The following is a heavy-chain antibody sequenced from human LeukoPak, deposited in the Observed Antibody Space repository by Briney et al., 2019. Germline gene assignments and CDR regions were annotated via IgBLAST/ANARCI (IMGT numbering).Heavy chain of an antibody. CDR1: GFTFSSYS. D-gene: IGHD3-10*01. Sequence: GGSLRLSCAASGFTFSSYSMNWVRQAPGKGLEWVSYISSSSSTIYYADSVKGRFTISRDNAKNSLYLQMNSLRAEDTAVYYCARDVYYGSGSYWSQFYYYYMDVWGKGTTVTVSS. CDR3: ARDVYYGSGSYWSQFYYYYMDV. J-gene: IGHJ6*03. V-gene: IGHV3-48*01. CDR2: ISSSSSTI.